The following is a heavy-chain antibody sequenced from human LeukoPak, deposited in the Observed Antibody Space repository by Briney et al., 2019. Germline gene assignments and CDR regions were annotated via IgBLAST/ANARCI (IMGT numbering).Heavy chain of an antibody. CDR1: GGTFSGYA. CDR2: IIPILGIA. Sequence: ASVKVSCKASGGTFSGYAISWVRQAPGQGLEWMGRIIPILGIANYAQKFQGRVTITADKSTSTAYMELSSLRSEDTAVCYCARVAVYSSSSGEDYWGQGTLVTVSS. D-gene: IGHD6-6*01. CDR3: ARVAVYSSSSGEDY. J-gene: IGHJ4*02. V-gene: IGHV1-69*04.